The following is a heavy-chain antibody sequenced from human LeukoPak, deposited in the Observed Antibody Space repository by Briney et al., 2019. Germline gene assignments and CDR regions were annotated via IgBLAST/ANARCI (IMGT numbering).Heavy chain of an antibody. CDR1: GYTFTGYY. J-gene: IGHJ3*02. CDR3: ARLMTNYSRGAFDI. D-gene: IGHD4/OR15-4a*01. V-gene: IGHV1-2*02. Sequence: ASVKVSCKASGYTFTGYYMHWVRQAPGQGLEWMGWINPNSGGTNYAQKFQGRVTMTRDTSISTAYMELSRLRSDDTAVYYCARLMTNYSRGAFDIWGQRTMVTVSS. CDR2: INPNSGGT.